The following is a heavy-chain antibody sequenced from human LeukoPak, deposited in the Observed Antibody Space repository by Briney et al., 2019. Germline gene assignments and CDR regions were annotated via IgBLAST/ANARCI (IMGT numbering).Heavy chain of an antibody. V-gene: IGHV3-23*01. D-gene: IGHD6-13*01. CDR3: AKAPSSSIYIGGDY. Sequence: PGGSLRLSCAASGFTFSTYAMTWVRQAPGKGLEWVSAISGSDGSTFYADSVKSRFTISRDNSKNTLYLQMNSLRADDTAVYYCAKAPSSSIYIGGDYWGQGTLVTVSS. CDR1: GFTFSTYA. CDR2: ISGSDGST. J-gene: IGHJ4*02.